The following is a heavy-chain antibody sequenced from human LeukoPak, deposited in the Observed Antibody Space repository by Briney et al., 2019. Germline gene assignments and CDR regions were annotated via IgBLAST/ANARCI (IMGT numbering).Heavy chain of an antibody. D-gene: IGHD3-16*01. Sequence: GGSLRLSCAASGFTFSSYAVNWVRQAPGKGLEWVLSESRSGRITYYADSVKGRFTISRDNSKNTLYLHMNSLRAEDSAVYYCAKDLLHAYVGTGMDVWGPGTTVTVSS. CDR2: ESRSGRIT. V-gene: IGHV3-23*01. CDR1: GFTFSSYA. J-gene: IGHJ6*02. CDR3: AKDLLHAYVGTGMDV.